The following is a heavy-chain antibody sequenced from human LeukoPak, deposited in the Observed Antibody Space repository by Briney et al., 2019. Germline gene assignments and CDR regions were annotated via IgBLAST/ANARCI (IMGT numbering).Heavy chain of an antibody. J-gene: IGHJ3*02. CDR1: GLTFSSDW. V-gene: IGHV3-74*01. D-gene: IGHD3-16*01. CDR3: ARTRGNAFDI. Sequence: GGSLRLSCVGSGLTFSSDWMHWVRQAPGKGPVWVSRINTDGDSTVYADSVKGRFTISKDNAKNTLYLQMDSLRLEDTATYYCARTRGNAFDIWDQGTMVTVSS. CDR2: INTDGDST.